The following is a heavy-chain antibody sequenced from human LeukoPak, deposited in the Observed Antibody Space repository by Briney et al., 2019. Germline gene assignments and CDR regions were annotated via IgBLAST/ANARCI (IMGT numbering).Heavy chain of an antibody. J-gene: IGHJ2*01. CDR2: ISSSGSTI. V-gene: IGHV3-11*01. Sequence: GGSLRLSCAASGFTFSDYYMSWIRQAPGKGLEWVSYISSSGSTIYYADSVKGRFTISRDNAKNTLYLQMNSLGAEDTAVYYCARDSTGYWYFDLWGRGTLVSVSS. D-gene: IGHD3-3*02. CDR1: GFTFSDYY. CDR3: ARDSTGYWYFDL.